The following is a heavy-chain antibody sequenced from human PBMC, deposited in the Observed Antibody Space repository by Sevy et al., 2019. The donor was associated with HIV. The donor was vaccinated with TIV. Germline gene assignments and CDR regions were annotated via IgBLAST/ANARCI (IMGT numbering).Heavy chain of an antibody. J-gene: IGHJ6*02. CDR1: GFTFSNYG. CDR3: AKGPHSTTSNPGEYYYYYGMDV. CDR2: ISYDGSNK. D-gene: IGHD2-2*01. V-gene: IGHV3-30*18. Sequence: GGSLRLSCAASGFTFSNYGMHWVRQAPGKGLEWVALISYDGSNKYYADSVKGRFTISRDNSKNTRYLQMSSLRAEDTAVYYWAKGPHSTTSNPGEYYYYYGMDVWGQGTTVTVSS.